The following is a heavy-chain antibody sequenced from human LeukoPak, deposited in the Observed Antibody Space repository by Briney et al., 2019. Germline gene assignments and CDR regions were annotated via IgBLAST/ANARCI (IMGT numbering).Heavy chain of an antibody. D-gene: IGHD2-15*01. V-gene: IGHV4-59*01. CDR2: IYYTGNT. CDR1: GGSISNYY. J-gene: IGHJ3*02. CDR3: ARDSVVALGGAFDI. Sequence: SETLSLTCTVSGGSISNYYWSWIRQSPGKGLEWIGYIYYTGNTNYNPSLKSRVTISLDTSKNQFSLKLSSVTAADTAVYYCARDSVVALGGAFDIWGQGTMVTVSS.